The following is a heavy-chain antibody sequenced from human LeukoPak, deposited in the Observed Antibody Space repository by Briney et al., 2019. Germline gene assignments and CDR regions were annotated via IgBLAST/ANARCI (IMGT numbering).Heavy chain of an antibody. CDR2: ISTSSSYI. Sequence: PGGSLRLSCAASGFTFSSNSMNWVRQAPGKGLEWVSSISTSSSYIYYADSLKGRFTISRDNAKNSLYLQMNSLRAEDTAVYYCAREEYSGGYFDYWGQGTLVTVSS. V-gene: IGHV3-21*01. CDR1: GFTFSSNS. J-gene: IGHJ4*02. CDR3: AREEYSGGYFDY. D-gene: IGHD6-6*01.